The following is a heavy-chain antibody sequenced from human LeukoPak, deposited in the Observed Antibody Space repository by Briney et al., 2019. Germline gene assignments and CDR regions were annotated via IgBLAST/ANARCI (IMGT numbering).Heavy chain of an antibody. J-gene: IGHJ4*02. Sequence: GASVKVSCKASGGTFSSYTISWVRQAPGQGLEWMGRIIPILGIANYAQKFQGRVTITADKSTSTACMELSSLRSEDTAVYYCASGYCSSTSCYYNYWGQGTLVTVSS. V-gene: IGHV1-69*02. CDR3: ASGYCSSTSCYYNY. CDR1: GGTFSSYT. D-gene: IGHD2-2*03. CDR2: IIPILGIA.